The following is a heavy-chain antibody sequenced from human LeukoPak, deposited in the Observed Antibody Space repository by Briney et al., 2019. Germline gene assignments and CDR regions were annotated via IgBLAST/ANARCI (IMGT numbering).Heavy chain of an antibody. CDR1: GLTFVDYA. D-gene: IGHD6-13*01. V-gene: IGHV3-9*01. CDR3: AKGFYGSTTYYGMDV. CDR2: ISWNSGSI. J-gene: IGHJ6*02. Sequence: PGGSLRLSCACSGLTFVDYAMHWVRQPPGKGLDWVSGISWNSGSIDYADSVEGRFTISRDNARNSLYLQMNSLRAEDTALYYCAKGFYGSTTYYGMDVWGQGTTVTVSS.